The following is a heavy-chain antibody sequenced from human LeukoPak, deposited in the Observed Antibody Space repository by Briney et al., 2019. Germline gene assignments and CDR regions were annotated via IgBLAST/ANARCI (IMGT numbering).Heavy chain of an antibody. J-gene: IGHJ6*03. CDR2: INQGGSVK. V-gene: IGHV3-7*01. Sequence: PGGSLRLSCAASGFSFRDFWMTWVRQAPGKGLEWVANINQGGSVKYYVDSVKGRFTISRDDAKSSLYVQMNSLRDEDTAVYYCARVGYCSSTSCYGDYYYYYMDVWGKGTTVTVSS. CDR1: GFSFRDFW. CDR3: ARVGYCSSTSCYGDYYYYYMDV. D-gene: IGHD2-2*01.